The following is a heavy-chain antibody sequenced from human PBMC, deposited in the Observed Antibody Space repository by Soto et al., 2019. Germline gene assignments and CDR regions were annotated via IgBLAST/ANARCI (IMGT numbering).Heavy chain of an antibody. D-gene: IGHD3-9*01. CDR3: ARDTSNYDILTGYRDALDI. CDR1: GYTFTSYY. J-gene: IGHJ3*02. V-gene: IGHV1-46*01. Sequence: GASVKVSCKASGYTFTSYYMHWVRQAPGQGLEWMGIINPSGGSTSYAQKFQGRVTMTRDTSTSTVYMELSSLRSEDTAVYYCARDTSNYDILTGYRDALDIWGQGTMVT. CDR2: INPSGGST.